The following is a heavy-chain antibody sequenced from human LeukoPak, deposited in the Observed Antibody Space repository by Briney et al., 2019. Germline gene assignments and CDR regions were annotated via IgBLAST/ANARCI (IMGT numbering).Heavy chain of an antibody. D-gene: IGHD5-18*01. CDR1: GYTFTSYD. J-gene: IGHJ4*02. CDR3: ARIPGGYSYGYVLEDY. V-gene: IGHV1-8*01. Sequence: ASVKVSCKASGYTFTSYDINWVRQATGQGLEWMGWMNPNSGNTGYAQKFQGRVTMTRNTSISTAYMELSSLRSEDTAVYYCARIPGGYSYGYVLEDYWREGTLVTVSS. CDR2: MNPNSGNT.